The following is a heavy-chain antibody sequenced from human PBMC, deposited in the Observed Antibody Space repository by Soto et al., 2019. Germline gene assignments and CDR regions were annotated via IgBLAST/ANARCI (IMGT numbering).Heavy chain of an antibody. V-gene: IGHV3-33*08. CDR1: GFTFSNAW. Sequence: GGSLRLSCAASGFTFSNAWINWVRQAPGKGLEWVAVIWYDGSNKYYADSVKGRFTISRDNSKNTLYLQMNSLRAEDTAVYYCARDGHSGYDLLYYFDYWGQGTLVTVSS. D-gene: IGHD5-12*01. J-gene: IGHJ4*02. CDR2: IWYDGSNK. CDR3: ARDGHSGYDLLYYFDY.